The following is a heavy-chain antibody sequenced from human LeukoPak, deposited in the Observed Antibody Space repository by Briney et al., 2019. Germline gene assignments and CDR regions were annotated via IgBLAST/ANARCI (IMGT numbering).Heavy chain of an antibody. CDR3: ARTLCGGDCYSYYFDY. J-gene: IGHJ4*02. D-gene: IGHD2-21*02. Sequence: ASVKVSCKASGYTFTSYGISWVRQAPGQGLEWMGIINPSGGSTSYAQKFQGRVTMTRDMSTSTVYMELSSLRPEDTAVYYCARTLCGGDCYSYYFDYWGQGTLVTVSS. V-gene: IGHV1-46*01. CDR2: INPSGGST. CDR1: GYTFTSYG.